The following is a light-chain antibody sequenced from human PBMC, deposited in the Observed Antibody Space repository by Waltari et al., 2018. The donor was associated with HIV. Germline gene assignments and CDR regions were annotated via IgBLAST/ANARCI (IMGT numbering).Light chain of an antibody. J-gene: IGKJ2*01. CDR1: QSVSSN. CDR2: GAS. Sequence: EIVMTQSPATLSVSPGERATLSCRASQSVSSNLAWYQQKPGQAPRLLIYGASTRTTGIAPRFSGSGSETEFTLTINSLQSEDFAVYYSQQYNNWPPTFGQGTKLEIK. V-gene: IGKV3-15*01. CDR3: QQYNNWPPT.